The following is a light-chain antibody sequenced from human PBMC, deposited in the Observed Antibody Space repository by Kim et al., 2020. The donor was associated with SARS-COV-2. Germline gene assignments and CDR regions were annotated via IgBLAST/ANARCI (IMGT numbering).Light chain of an antibody. V-gene: IGKV3-20*01. CDR3: QHYGSSSWT. J-gene: IGKJ1*01. CDR1: QSVSSSF. CDR2: AAS. Sequence: PEERATLSCRASQSVSSSFLAWYQQKFGQTPRLLIYAASTRATGIPDRFSGSGSGTDFTLTISRLEPEDFAVYYCQHYGSSSWTFGQGTKVDIK.